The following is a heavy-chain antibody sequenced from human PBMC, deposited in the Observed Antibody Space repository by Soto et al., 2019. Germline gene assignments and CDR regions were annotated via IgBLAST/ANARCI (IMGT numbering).Heavy chain of an antibody. D-gene: IGHD2-21*01. CDR3: ARDQFLDAFDI. CDR2: ISNDGSNK. V-gene: IGHV3-30-3*01. CDR1: GFIFSSYS. J-gene: IGHJ3*02. Sequence: QVQLVESGGGVVQPGRSLRLSCAASGFIFSSYSMHWVRQAPGKGLEWVAMISNDGSNKDYVDSVKGRFTISRDNSNNTLSLHMNSLRAEDTAVYYCARDQFLDAFDIWGQGTMVTVSS.